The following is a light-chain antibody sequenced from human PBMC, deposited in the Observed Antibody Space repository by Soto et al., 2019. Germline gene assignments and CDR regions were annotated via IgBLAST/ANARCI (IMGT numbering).Light chain of an antibody. Sequence: QPVLTQSSSASASLGSSVKLTCTLSSRHSSYSIAWHQQQPGKAPRYLMRLERSGSYNKGSGVPDRFSGSSSGADRYLTISNPQSEDEADYYCETWDSSTHKVFGGGTKVTVL. CDR3: ETWDSSTHKV. V-gene: IGLV4-60*03. CDR2: LERSGSY. CDR1: SRHSSYS. J-gene: IGLJ2*01.